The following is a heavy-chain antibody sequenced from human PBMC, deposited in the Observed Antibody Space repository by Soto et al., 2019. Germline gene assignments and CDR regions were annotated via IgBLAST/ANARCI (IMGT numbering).Heavy chain of an antibody. Sequence: QITLKESGPTLVKPTQTLTLTCTFSGFSLSTSGVGVGWIRQPPGKALEWLALIYWDDDKRYSPSLKSRLTITNDTSKNQVVLTMTNMDPVDTATYYCAHRYCSGGSCYWNWFDPWGQGTLVTVSS. D-gene: IGHD2-15*01. CDR1: GFSLSTSGVG. CDR3: AHRYCSGGSCYWNWFDP. J-gene: IGHJ5*02. CDR2: IYWDDDK. V-gene: IGHV2-5*02.